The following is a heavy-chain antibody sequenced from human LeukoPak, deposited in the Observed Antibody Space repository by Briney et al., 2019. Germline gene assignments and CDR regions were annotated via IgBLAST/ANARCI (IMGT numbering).Heavy chain of an antibody. J-gene: IGHJ4*02. D-gene: IGHD4-17*01. Sequence: SETLSLTCTVSGGSISSSSYYWGWIRQPPGKGLEWIGNIHSSGSTDYNPSLKSRVTMSVDASKNEFSLRVNSVTAADTAVYYCGRDLEENGVTHWGLGTLVTVSS. CDR3: GRDLEENGVTH. V-gene: IGHV4-39*07. CDR1: GGSISSSSYY. CDR2: IHSSGST.